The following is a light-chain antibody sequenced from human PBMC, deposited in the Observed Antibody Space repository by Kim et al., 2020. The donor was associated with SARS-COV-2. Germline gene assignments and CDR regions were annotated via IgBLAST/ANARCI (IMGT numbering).Light chain of an antibody. J-gene: IGKJ1*01. CDR3: QQYYSTPWT. CDR1: RSVLYSSNNENS. V-gene: IGKV4-1*01. CDR2: WAS. Sequence: ATINCKSSRSVLYSSNNENSLAWYQQKPGQPPKLLIYWASTRESGVPDRFSGSGSGTDFTLTISSLQAEDVAIYYCQQYYSTPWTFGQGTKVDIK.